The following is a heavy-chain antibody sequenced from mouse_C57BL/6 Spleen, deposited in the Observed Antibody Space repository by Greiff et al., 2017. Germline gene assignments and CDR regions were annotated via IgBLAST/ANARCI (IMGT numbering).Heavy chain of an antibody. CDR3: ARDDSGSSPYFDY. CDR1: GFTFSSYA. CDR2: ISDGGSYT. Sequence: EVKLQESGGGLVKPGGSLKLSCAASGFTFSSYAMSWVRQTPEKRLEWVATISDGGSYTYYPANVKGRFTISRDNAKNNLYLQMSHLKSEDTAMYYGARDDSGSSPYFDYWGQGTTLTVSS. J-gene: IGHJ2*01. D-gene: IGHD1-1*01. V-gene: IGHV5-4*01.